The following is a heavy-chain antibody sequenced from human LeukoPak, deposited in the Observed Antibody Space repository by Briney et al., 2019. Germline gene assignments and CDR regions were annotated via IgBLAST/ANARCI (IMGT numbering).Heavy chain of an antibody. J-gene: IGHJ5*02. CDR1: GGSISSYY. D-gene: IGHD3-16*01. V-gene: IGHV4-59*08. Sequence: KSSETLSLTCTVSGGSISSYYWSWIRQPPGKGLEWIGYIYYSGSTNYNPSLKSRVTISVDTSKNQFSLKLSSVTAADTAVYYCARHWGPVRGYWFDPWGQGTLVTVSS. CDR3: ARHWGPVRGYWFDP. CDR2: IYYSGST.